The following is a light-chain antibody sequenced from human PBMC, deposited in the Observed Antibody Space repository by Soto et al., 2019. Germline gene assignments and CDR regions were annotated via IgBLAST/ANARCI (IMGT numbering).Light chain of an antibody. J-gene: IGKJ5*01. CDR2: DAS. CDR3: QQRSNWPPIT. Sequence: EIVLTQSPATLSLSPGDRATLSFRVSQSVSSSLAWSQQKPGQAPRLLIYDASNRATGIPARFSGSGSGTDFTLTISSLEPEDFAVYYCQQRSNWPPITFGQGTRLEIK. CDR1: QSVSSS. V-gene: IGKV3-11*01.